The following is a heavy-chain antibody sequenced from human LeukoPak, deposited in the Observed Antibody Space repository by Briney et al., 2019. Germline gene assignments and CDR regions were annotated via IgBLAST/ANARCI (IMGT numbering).Heavy chain of an antibody. V-gene: IGHV4-59*01. CDR2: IYYSGST. D-gene: IGHD5-18*01. Sequence: PSETLSLTCTVSGGSISSYYWSWIRQPPGKGLEWIGYIYYSGSTNYNPSLKSRVTISVDTSKNQFSLKLSSVTAADTAVYYCAREFVVDTAMVTANWFDPWGQGTLVTVSS. J-gene: IGHJ5*02. CDR3: AREFVVDTAMVTANWFDP. CDR1: GGSISSYY.